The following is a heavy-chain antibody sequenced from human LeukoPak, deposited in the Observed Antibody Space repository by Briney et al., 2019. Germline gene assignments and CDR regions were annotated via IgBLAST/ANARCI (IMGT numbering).Heavy chain of an antibody. J-gene: IGHJ4*02. V-gene: IGHV4-4*07. Sequence: PSETLSLTCTVSGGAISSYYCSWIRQPAGKRLEWIGRIYTSGSTNYNPSLKSRLTMSVDTSKNQFSLKLSSVTAADTAVYYCARDIDYWGQGILVTVSS. CDR2: IYTSGST. CDR3: ARDIDY. CDR1: GGAISSYY.